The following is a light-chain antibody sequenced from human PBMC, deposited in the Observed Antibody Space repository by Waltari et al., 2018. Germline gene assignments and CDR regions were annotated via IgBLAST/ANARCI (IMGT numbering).Light chain of an antibody. CDR1: SLRNYY. J-gene: IGLJ2*01. Sequence: SSELTQDPAVSVALGQRVKITCQGDSLRNYYASWYQQKPGQAPVLVIYGKNNRPSGIPDRFSGSSSGNTDSLTITGAQAEDEADYYCNSRDSSGNHLVFGGGTKLTVL. CDR2: GKN. CDR3: NSRDSSGNHLV. V-gene: IGLV3-19*01.